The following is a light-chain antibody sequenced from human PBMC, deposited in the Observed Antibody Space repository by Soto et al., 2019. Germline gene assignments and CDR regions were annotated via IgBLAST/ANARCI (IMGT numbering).Light chain of an antibody. J-gene: IGKJ4*01. CDR2: GAS. CDR3: QQYTNWRLIT. CDR1: QSVSSN. Sequence: EIVMTQSPDTLSVSPGERATLSCRASQSVSSNLAWYQQKPGQAPRLLIYGASTSATGIPARFSGSGSGTEFTLTISSLQSEDFAGYYCQQYTNWRLITSGGGTKVETK. V-gene: IGKV3-15*01.